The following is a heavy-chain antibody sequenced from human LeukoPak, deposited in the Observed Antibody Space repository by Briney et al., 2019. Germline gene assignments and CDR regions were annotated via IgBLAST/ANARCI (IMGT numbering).Heavy chain of an antibody. V-gene: IGHV3-23*01. D-gene: IGHD3-10*01. Sequence: GGSLRLSCAASGFTFSSYAMSWVRQAPGKGLEWVSAISNSGGSTYYADSVKGRFTISRDNSKNTLYLQMNSLRAEDTAVYHCARDLPAITMVRGVIISKPGGMDVWGQGTTVTVSS. J-gene: IGHJ6*02. CDR3: ARDLPAITMVRGVIISKPGGMDV. CDR1: GFTFSSYA. CDR2: ISNSGGST.